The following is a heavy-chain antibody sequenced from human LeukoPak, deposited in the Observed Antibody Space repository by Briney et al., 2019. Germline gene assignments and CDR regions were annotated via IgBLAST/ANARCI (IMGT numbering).Heavy chain of an antibody. Sequence: GGSLRLSCAASGFTFSGSAMHWVRQASGKGLEWVGRIRSKSDAEITDYAAPVKGRFTISRDESKNTLYLQMNSLKTEDTAVYYCATDPAYCGGDCPAYWGQGTLVTVSS. CDR1: GFTFSGSA. J-gene: IGHJ4*02. CDR2: IRSKSDAEIT. CDR3: ATDPAYCGGDCPAY. D-gene: IGHD2-21*02. V-gene: IGHV3-15*01.